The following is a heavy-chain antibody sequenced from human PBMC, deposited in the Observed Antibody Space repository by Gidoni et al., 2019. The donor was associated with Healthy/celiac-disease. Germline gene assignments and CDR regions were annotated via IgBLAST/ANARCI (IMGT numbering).Heavy chain of an antibody. V-gene: IGHV4-59*01. J-gene: IGHJ4*02. CDR3: ARGGVWFGELPSV. CDR1: GGSISSYY. Sequence: QVQLQESGPGLVKPSETLSLTCNVSGGSISSYYWSWIRQPPGKGLEWSGYIYYSGSTNYTPSLQSRVTISVDTSKNQFSLKLSAVTAADTAVYYCARGGVWFGELPSVWGQGTLVTVSS. CDR2: IYYSGST. D-gene: IGHD3-10*01.